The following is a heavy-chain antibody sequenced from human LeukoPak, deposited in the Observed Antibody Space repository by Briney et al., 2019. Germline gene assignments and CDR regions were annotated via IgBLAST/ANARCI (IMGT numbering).Heavy chain of an antibody. CDR3: AKSTDTAMVGGMDV. J-gene: IGHJ6*02. V-gene: IGHV3-23*01. CDR1: GFTFSTYP. Sequence: PGRSLRLSCAASGFTFSTYPMSWLRQAPGKGLEWVAAINGSGCSTYSADSVNGRFAISRDNSTNKLYLQMNSLRAEDTAVYYCAKSTDTAMVGGMDVWGQGTTVTVSS. CDR2: INGSGCST. D-gene: IGHD5-18*01.